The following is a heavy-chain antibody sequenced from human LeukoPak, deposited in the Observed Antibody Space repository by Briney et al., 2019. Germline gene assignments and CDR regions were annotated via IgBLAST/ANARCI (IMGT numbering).Heavy chain of an antibody. Sequence: SETLSLTCSVSGDSMSSSNDCWGWIRQSPVKGLEWIGTIYNSGSRFYNPSLKSRVTLSVDTSKKELSLKLSSVTAADTAVYYCARHYDSSGYYELGIDYWGQGTLVTVSS. CDR3: ARHYDSSGYYELGIDY. CDR1: GDSMSSSNDC. J-gene: IGHJ4*02. CDR2: IYNSGSR. V-gene: IGHV4-39*01. D-gene: IGHD3-22*01.